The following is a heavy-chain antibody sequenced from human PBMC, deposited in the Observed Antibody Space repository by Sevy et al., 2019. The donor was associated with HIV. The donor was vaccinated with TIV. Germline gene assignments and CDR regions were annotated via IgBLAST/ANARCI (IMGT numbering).Heavy chain of an antibody. CDR3: ARVSGVRFDY. Sequence: GGSLRLSCAASGFTFSSYSMNWVRQAPGKGLEWVSYISSSSSTIYYADSVKGRFTISRDNSKNTLYLQMNSLRAEDTAVYYCARVSGVRFDYWGQGTLVTVSS. D-gene: IGHD6-19*01. CDR1: GFTFSSYS. V-gene: IGHV3-48*01. J-gene: IGHJ4*02. CDR2: ISSSSSTI.